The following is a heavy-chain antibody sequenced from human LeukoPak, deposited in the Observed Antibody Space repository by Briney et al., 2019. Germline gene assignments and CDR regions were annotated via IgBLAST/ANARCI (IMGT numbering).Heavy chain of an antibody. Sequence: ASVKVSCKASGYTFTSYGISWVGQAPGQGLEWMGWISAYNGDTNYAQKLQGRVTMTTDTSTSTAYMELRSLRSGDTAVYYCASGVVPAAMKYYYGMDVWGQGTTVTVSS. CDR1: GYTFTSYG. CDR3: ASGVVPAAMKYYYGMDV. V-gene: IGHV1-18*01. CDR2: ISAYNGDT. J-gene: IGHJ6*02. D-gene: IGHD2-2*01.